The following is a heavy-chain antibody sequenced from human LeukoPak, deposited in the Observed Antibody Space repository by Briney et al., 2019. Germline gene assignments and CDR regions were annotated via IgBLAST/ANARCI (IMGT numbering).Heavy chain of an antibody. Sequence: GGSLRLSCAASGFTFSNYWMSWVRQAPGKGLEWVANIKQDGSEKYYVDSVKGRFTISRDNAKNSLYLQMNSLRAEDTAVYYCTRDPYDDSSWGQGTLVTVSS. CDR1: GFTFSNYW. D-gene: IGHD4-17*01. CDR3: TRDPYDDSS. CDR2: IKQDGSEK. V-gene: IGHV3-7*01. J-gene: IGHJ5*02.